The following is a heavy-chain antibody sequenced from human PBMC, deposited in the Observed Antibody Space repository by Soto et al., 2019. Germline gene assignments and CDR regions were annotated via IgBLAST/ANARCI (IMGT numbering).Heavy chain of an antibody. CDR3: ARGISSGWEDY. D-gene: IGHD6-19*01. V-gene: IGHV1-69*02. CDR1: GGTFSSYT. CDR2: IIPILGIA. J-gene: IGHJ4*02. Sequence: QVQLVQSGAEVKKPGSSVKVSCKASGGTFSSYTSSWVRQAPGQGLEWMGRIIPILGIANYAQKFQGRVTITADKSTSTAYMELSSLRSEDTAVYYCARGISSGWEDYWGQGTLVTVSS.